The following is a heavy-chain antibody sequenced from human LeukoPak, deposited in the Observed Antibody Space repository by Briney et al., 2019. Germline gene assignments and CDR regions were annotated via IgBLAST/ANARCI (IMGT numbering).Heavy chain of an antibody. CDR2: IIPILGTA. J-gene: IGHJ4*02. CDR1: GGTFSSYA. Sequence: SVKLSCKAPGGTFSSYAISWVRQAPGQGLEWKGGIIPILGTANYAQKFQGRVTITADESTSTAYMELSSLRSEDTAVYYCARDRDYFDYWGQGTLVTVSS. V-gene: IGHV1-69*13. CDR3: ARDRDYFDY.